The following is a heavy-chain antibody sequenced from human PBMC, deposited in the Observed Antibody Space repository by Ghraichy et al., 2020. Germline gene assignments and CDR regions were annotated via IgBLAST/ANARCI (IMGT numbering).Heavy chain of an antibody. J-gene: IGHJ3*02. Sequence: GGSLRLSCAASGFTFSSYAMHWVRQAPGKGLEWVAVISYDGSNKYYADSVKGRFTISRDNSKNTLYLQMNSLRAEDTAVYYCAKSGFQGQLWFRFYAFDIWGQGTMVTVSS. D-gene: IGHD5-18*01. CDR3: AKSGFQGQLWFRFYAFDI. V-gene: IGHV3-30*04. CDR1: GFTFSSYA. CDR2: ISYDGSNK.